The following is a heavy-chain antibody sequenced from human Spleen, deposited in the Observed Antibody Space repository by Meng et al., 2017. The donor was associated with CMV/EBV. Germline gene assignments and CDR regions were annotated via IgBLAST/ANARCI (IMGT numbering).Heavy chain of an antibody. D-gene: IGHD3-3*01. V-gene: IGHV4-34*01. CDR1: GGSFSGYY. CDR3: AREGYDFWSGYYY. J-gene: IGHJ4*02. CDR2: INHSGST. Sequence: QVQLQQWGAGLLKPSETLSLTCAVYGGSFSGYYWSWIRQPPGKGLEWIGEINHSGSTNYNPSLKSRVTISVDTSKNQFSLKLSSVTAADTAVYYCAREGYDFWSGYYYWGQGTLVTSPQ.